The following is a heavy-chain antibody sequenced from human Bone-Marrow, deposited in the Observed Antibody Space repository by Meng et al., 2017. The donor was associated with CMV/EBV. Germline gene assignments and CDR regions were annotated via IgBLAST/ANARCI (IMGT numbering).Heavy chain of an antibody. J-gene: IGHJ5*02. CDR2: ILRSHRT. CDR1: GDSIRSTYS. Sequence: SGDSIRSTYSWYWIHQAPKTPLEWIGAILRSHRTCYTPSLTSRVTISLNKSKNTFSLDLTSVPAADTAVYYCARVRAGCSRASCTLDPWGQGTLVTVSS. CDR3: ARVRAGCSRASCTLDP. V-gene: IGHV4-4*02. D-gene: IGHD2-2*01.